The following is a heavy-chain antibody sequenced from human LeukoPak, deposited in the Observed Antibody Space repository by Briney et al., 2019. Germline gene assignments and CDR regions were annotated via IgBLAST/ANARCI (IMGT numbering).Heavy chain of an antibody. CDR3: ARASPYSSSWYYYYMDV. V-gene: IGHV4-59*12. J-gene: IGHJ6*03. CDR1: GGSISSYY. Sequence: PSETLSLTCTVSGGSISSYYWSWIRQPPGKGLEWIGSIYYSGSTYYNPSLKSRVTISVDTSKNQFSLKLSSVTAADTAVYYCARASPYSSSWYYYYMDVWGKGTTVTVSS. CDR2: IYYSGST. D-gene: IGHD6-13*01.